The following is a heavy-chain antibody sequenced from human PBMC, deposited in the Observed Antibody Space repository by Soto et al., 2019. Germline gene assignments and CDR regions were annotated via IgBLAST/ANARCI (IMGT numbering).Heavy chain of an antibody. Sequence: GGSLRLSCGASGFTFSSYAMYWVRQVPGEGLEWVAIISYDGSNKYFADSVKGRFTISRDNSKNTLYLQMHSLRAEDTAVYYCARVSGGSYYFPIDYWGQGTLVTVSS. J-gene: IGHJ4*02. V-gene: IGHV3-30-3*01. CDR3: ARVSGGSYYFPIDY. CDR2: ISYDGSNK. CDR1: GFTFSSYA. D-gene: IGHD1-26*01.